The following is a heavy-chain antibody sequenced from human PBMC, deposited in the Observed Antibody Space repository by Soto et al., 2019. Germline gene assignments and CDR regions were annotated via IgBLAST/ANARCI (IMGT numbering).Heavy chain of an antibody. CDR2: IYSGGST. V-gene: IGHV3-53*01. Sequence: SLRLSCAASGFTVSSNYMSWVRQAPGKGLEWVSVIYSGGSTYYADSVKGRFTISRDNSKNTLYLQMNSLRAEDTAVYYCARDLGIRYYYGMDVWGQGTTVTVSS. CDR3: ARDLGIRYYYGMDV. J-gene: IGHJ6*02. CDR1: GFTVSSNY. D-gene: IGHD7-27*01.